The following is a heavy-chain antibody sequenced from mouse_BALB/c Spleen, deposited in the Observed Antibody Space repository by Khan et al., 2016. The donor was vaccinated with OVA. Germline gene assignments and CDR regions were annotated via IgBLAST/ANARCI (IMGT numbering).Heavy chain of an antibody. J-gene: IGHJ3*01. CDR3: ARWFTY. V-gene: IGHV3-2*02. CDR1: GYSITSDYA. CDR2: LSYSGST. Sequence: EVQLQESGPGLVKPSQSLSLTCTVTGYSITSDYAWNWIRQFPGNKLEWMGYLSYSGSTTYNPSLKSRTSITRDTSNNQFFLQLNSVTTEDTATYDCARWFTYWGQGTLVTVSA.